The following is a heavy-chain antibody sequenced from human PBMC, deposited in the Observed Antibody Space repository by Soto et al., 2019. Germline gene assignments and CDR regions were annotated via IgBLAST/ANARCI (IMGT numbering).Heavy chain of an antibody. CDR1: RGTFSSYA. V-gene: IGHV1-69*06. Sequence: SVKVSCKASRGTFSSYAISWVRQAPGQGLEWMGGIIPIFGTANYAQKFQGRVTITADKSTSKAYMELSSLRSEDTAVYYCAGKQSGHPYYYYGMHVWAPGPVGTVTS. CDR3: AGKQSGHPYYYYGMHV. D-gene: IGHD6-25*01. CDR2: IIPIFGTA. J-gene: IGHJ6*02.